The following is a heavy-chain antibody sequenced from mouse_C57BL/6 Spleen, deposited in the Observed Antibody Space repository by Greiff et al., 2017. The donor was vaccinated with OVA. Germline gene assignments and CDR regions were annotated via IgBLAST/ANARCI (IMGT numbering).Heavy chain of an antibody. CDR3: TRSDYDGAWFAY. J-gene: IGHJ3*01. V-gene: IGHV1-5*01. CDR1: GYTFTSYW. D-gene: IGHD2-4*01. CDR2: IYPGNSDT. Sequence: EVLLQQSGTVLARPGASVKMSCKTSGYTFTSYWMHWVKQRPGQGLEWIGAIYPGNSDTSYNQKFKGKAKLTAVTSASTAYMELSSLTNEDSAVYYCTRSDYDGAWFAYWGQRTLVTVSA.